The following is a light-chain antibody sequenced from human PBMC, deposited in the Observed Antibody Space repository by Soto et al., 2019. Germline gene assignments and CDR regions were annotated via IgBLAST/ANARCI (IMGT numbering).Light chain of an antibody. V-gene: IGLV2-8*01. CDR2: EVS. J-gene: IGLJ1*01. Sequence: QSVLTQPPSASGSPGQSVTISCTGTSSNVGGYNYVSWYQQHAGKAPQLMIYEVSKRPSGVPDRFSGSNSGTAASLTVAGLQAEDEADSNYSSTAGSYNLHLYVFGTGTKVTVL. CDR1: SSNVGGYNY. CDR3: SSTAGSYNLHLYV.